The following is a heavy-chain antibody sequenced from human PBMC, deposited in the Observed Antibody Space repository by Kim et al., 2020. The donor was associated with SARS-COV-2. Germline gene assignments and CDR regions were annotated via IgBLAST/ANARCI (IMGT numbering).Heavy chain of an antibody. Sequence: SETLSLTCTVSGGSISSYYWSWIRQPPGKGLEWIGYIYYSGSTNYNPSLKSRVTISVDTSKNQFSLKLSSVTAADTAVYYCARLQGTYSSGWVDYWGQGTLVTVSS. D-gene: IGHD6-19*01. CDR1: GGSISSYY. CDR3: ARLQGTYSSGWVDY. V-gene: IGHV4-59*08. J-gene: IGHJ4*02. CDR2: IYYSGST.